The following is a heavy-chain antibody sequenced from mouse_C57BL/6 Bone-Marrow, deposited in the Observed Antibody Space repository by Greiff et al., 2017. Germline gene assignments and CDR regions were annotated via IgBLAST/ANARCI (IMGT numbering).Heavy chain of an antibody. CDR3: ARGASPPFDY. Sequence: EVQLQQSGPELVKPGASVKISCKASGYTFTDYYMNWVKQSPGQSLEWIGDINPNNGGTSYNQKFKGKATLTVDKSSSTAYMEHRSLTSEDSAVYYCARGASPPFDYWGQGTTLTVSS. CDR1: GYTFTDYY. D-gene: IGHD6-1*01. V-gene: IGHV1-26*01. J-gene: IGHJ2*01. CDR2: INPNNGGT.